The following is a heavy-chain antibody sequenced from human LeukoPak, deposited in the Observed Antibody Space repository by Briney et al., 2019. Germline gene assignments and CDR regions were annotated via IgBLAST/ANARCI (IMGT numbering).Heavy chain of an antibody. CDR1: GYSISSGYY. D-gene: IGHD2-15*01. CDR2: IYHSGST. Sequence: SETLSLTCTVSGYSISSGYYWGWIRQPPGKGLEWIGSIYHSGSTYYNPSLKSRVTISVDTSKNQFSLKLSSVTAADTAVYYCARGGDIVVVVAATYVWGQGTLVTVSS. CDR3: ARGGDIVVVVAATYV. J-gene: IGHJ4*02. V-gene: IGHV4-38-2*02.